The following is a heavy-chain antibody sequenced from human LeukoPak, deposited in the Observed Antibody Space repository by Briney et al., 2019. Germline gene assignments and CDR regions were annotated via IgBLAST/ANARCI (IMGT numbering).Heavy chain of an antibody. D-gene: IGHD3-3*01. Sequence: ASVKVSCKASGYTFTSYGISWVRQAPGQGLEWMGWISAYNGNTNYAQKLQGRVTMTTDTSTSTAYMELRSLRSDDTAVYYCARSRPGDYDFWSGYHPSVHYYYYMDVWGKGTTVTVSS. CDR1: GYTFTSYG. CDR3: ARSRPGDYDFWSGYHPSVHYYYYMDV. CDR2: ISAYNGNT. J-gene: IGHJ6*03. V-gene: IGHV1-18*01.